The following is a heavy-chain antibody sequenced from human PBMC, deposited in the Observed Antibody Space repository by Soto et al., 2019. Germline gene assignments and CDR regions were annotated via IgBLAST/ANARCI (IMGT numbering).Heavy chain of an antibody. V-gene: IGHV4-59*08. J-gene: IGHJ2*01. CDR2: IYYTGNT. CDR3: ARRYWEGYAYGWLYFDV. CDR1: GGSISTYY. D-gene: IGHD5-18*01. Sequence: QVQLQESGPGLVKPSETLSLTCTVSGGSISTYYWNWIRQPPGKGLEWIGYIYYTGNTNYNPSLKSRVTMSVDTSKNQFSLKLSSVTAADTAVYYCARRYWEGYAYGWLYFDVWGRGTLVTVSS.